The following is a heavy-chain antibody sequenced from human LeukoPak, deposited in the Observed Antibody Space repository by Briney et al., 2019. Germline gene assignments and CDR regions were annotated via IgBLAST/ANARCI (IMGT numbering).Heavy chain of an antibody. V-gene: IGHV3-48*03. Sequence: GGSLRLSCAASGFAFSSYEMNWVRQAPGKGLEWVSSISRSATTIYYADSVKGRFTISRDNAKNSLYLQMNSLRAEDTAVYFCARVGALSSSWLLYWGQGTLVTVSS. D-gene: IGHD6-13*01. CDR1: GFAFSSYE. CDR2: ISRSATTI. J-gene: IGHJ4*02. CDR3: ARVGALSSSWLLY.